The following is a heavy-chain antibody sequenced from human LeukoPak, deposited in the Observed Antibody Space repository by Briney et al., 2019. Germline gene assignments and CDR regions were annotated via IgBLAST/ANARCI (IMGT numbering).Heavy chain of an antibody. CDR2: MNPNSGNT. Sequence: GASVKVSCKASGYTFTSYDINWLRQATGQGLEWMGWMNPNSGNTGYAQKFQGRLTMTRNTSISTAYMELSSLRSEDTAVYHCARGVPNSEYCSGGSCYSFVAFDIWGQGTMVTVSS. V-gene: IGHV1-8*01. J-gene: IGHJ3*02. CDR1: GYTFTSYD. CDR3: ARGVPNSEYCSGGSCYSFVAFDI. D-gene: IGHD2-15*01.